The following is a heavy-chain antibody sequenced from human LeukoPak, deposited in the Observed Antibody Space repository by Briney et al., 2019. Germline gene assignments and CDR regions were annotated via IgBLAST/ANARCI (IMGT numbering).Heavy chain of an antibody. Sequence: PSETLSLTCAVYGRSFSGYYWSWIRQPPGKGLEWIGEINHSGSTNYNPSLKSRVTISVDTSKNQFSLKLSSVSAADTAVYYCARGVVVPAAYQFDYWGQGTLVTVSS. CDR1: GRSFSGYY. V-gene: IGHV4-34*01. D-gene: IGHD2-2*01. CDR2: INHSGST. J-gene: IGHJ4*02. CDR3: ARGVVVPAAYQFDY.